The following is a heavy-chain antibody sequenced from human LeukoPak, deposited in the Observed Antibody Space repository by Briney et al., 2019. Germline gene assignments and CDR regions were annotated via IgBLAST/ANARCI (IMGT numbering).Heavy chain of an antibody. J-gene: IGHJ4*02. D-gene: IGHD1-1*01. V-gene: IGHV1-2*02. CDR3: ARAKRLPLDY. Sequence: ASVKVSCKASGYSFTNYDINWVRQAPGQGLEWMGWIDPNSGGTNYAQKFQGRVTMTRDTSINTAYMELSRLRSDDSAVYYCARAKRLPLDYWGQGALVTVSS. CDR2: IDPNSGGT. CDR1: GYSFTNYD.